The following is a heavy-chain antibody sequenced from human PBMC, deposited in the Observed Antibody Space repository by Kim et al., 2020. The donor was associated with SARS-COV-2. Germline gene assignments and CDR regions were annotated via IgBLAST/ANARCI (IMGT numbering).Heavy chain of an antibody. CDR3: ATLLGYQLPDYGKDV. J-gene: IGHJ6*02. V-gene: IGHV3-9*01. Sequence: ADSVKGRFTISRDSAKNAPYLQMNSLSAEDTALYYCATLLGYQLPDYGKDVWGQGTTVTVS. D-gene: IGHD2-2*01.